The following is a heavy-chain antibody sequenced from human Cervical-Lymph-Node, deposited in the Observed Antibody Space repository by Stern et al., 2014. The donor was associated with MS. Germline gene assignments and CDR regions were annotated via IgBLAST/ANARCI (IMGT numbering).Heavy chain of an antibody. CDR2: IYPEDSDT. CDR3: VRRRDSDSYDTFDI. V-gene: IGHV5-51*01. CDR1: GYSFSNFW. J-gene: IGHJ3*02. Sequence: EVQLVESGAEVKKPGESLKISCKTSGYSFSNFWIGWVLQKPGKGLEWMGIIYPEDSDTTYSPSFQGHVTISADESISTAYLQWRSLKASDTAMYYCVRRRDSDSYDTFDIWGQGTMLIVSS. D-gene: IGHD3-22*01.